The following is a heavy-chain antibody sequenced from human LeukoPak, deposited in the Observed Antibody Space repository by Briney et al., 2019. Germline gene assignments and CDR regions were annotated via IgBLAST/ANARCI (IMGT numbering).Heavy chain of an antibody. Sequence: PGGSLRLSCVASRFTFISYAMSCVRQAPGKGLGWVSAICVSGGSTYYEDSVQGRFTISRDNSKNTLYLQMNRLSAADTPVYYCAKERVYDSSGYPLPFDYWGQGTLVTVSS. V-gene: IGHV3-23*01. CDR1: RFTFISYA. CDR2: ICVSGGST. CDR3: AKERVYDSSGYPLPFDY. J-gene: IGHJ4*02. D-gene: IGHD3-22*01.